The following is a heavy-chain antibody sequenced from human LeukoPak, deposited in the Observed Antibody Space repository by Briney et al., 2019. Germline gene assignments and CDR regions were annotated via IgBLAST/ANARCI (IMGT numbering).Heavy chain of an antibody. CDR1: GGSISTYY. V-gene: IGHV4-4*07. CDR3: ARGEGYCSGGSCYFFDY. D-gene: IGHD2-15*01. CDR2: IYTSGST. Sequence: SETLSLTCTVSGGSISTYYWSWIRQPAGKGLEWIGRIYTSGSTNYNPPLKSRVTMSVDTSKNQFSLKLSSVTAADTAVYYCARGEGYCSGGSCYFFDYWGQGTLVTVSS. J-gene: IGHJ4*02.